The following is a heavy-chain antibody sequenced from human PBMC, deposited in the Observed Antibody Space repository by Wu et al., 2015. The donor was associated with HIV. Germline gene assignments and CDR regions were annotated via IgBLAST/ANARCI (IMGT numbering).Heavy chain of an antibody. Sequence: QVQLVQSGAEVKKPGSSVKVSCKASGGTFSSYAFSWVRQAPGRGLEWMGRIIPISGTTNYAQKFQGRVTITADESTGTAYMKLNSLTFEDTAVYYCARDRTWDEDFWGQGTMVTVSA. J-gene: IGHJ4*02. CDR2: IIPISGTT. CDR3: ARDRTWDEDF. D-gene: IGHD1-26*01. CDR1: GGTFSSYA. V-gene: IGHV1-69*13.